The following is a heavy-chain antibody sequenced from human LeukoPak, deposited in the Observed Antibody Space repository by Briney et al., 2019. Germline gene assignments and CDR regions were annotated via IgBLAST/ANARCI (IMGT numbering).Heavy chain of an antibody. CDR2: ISGSGGRT. J-gene: IGHJ4*02. Sequence: GGSLRLSCAASGFTFSSYAMSWVRQAPGKGLEWVSAISGSGGRTYYADSVKGRFTISRDNSKNTLYLQMNSLRAGDTAVYYCAKAPIAAAAGSPFDYWGQGTLVTVSS. V-gene: IGHV3-23*01. CDR3: AKAPIAAAAGSPFDY. CDR1: GFTFSSYA. D-gene: IGHD6-13*01.